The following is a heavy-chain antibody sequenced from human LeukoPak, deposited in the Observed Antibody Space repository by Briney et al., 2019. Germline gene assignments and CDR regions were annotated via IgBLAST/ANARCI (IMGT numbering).Heavy chain of an antibody. J-gene: IGHJ6*03. CDR1: GGTFSSHV. D-gene: IGHD2-2*01. Sequence: SVKVSCKASGGTFSSHVISWVRQAPGQGLEWVGKIIPILGMANYAQKFQGRVTITADKSTSTAYMELSSLRSEDTAVYYCARNIVVVPAAHYYYYYMDVWGKGTTVTVSS. CDR3: ARNIVVVPAAHYYYYYMDV. CDR2: IIPILGMA. V-gene: IGHV1-69*04.